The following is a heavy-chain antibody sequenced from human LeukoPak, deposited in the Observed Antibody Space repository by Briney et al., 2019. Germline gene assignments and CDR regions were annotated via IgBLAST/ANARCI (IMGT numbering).Heavy chain of an antibody. CDR2: IWYDGSNK. CDR1: GFDFSTYW. Sequence: GGSLRLSCVASGFDFSTYWVSWVRQAPGKGLEWVALIWYDGSNKYYTDSVKGRLTISRDNSKNTLYLQMNSLRAEDTAIYYCAREGPRGNSQFDYWGQGTLVTVSS. CDR3: AREGPRGNSQFDY. V-gene: IGHV3-33*08. D-gene: IGHD2/OR15-2a*01. J-gene: IGHJ4*02.